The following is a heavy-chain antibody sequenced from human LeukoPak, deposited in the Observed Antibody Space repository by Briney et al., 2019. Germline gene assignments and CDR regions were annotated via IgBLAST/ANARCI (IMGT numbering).Heavy chain of an antibody. CDR2: IYHSGST. V-gene: IGHV4-4*02. Sequence: SETLSLTCAVSGGSISSSNWWSWVRQPPGKGLEWIGEIYHSGSTNYNPSLKSRVTISVDESKNQFSLKLSSVTAADTAVYYCARVGRYCSSTSCYTPLGRKKNAFDIWGQGTMVTVSS. CDR1: GGSISSSNW. CDR3: ARVGRYCSSTSCYTPLGRKKNAFDI. J-gene: IGHJ3*02. D-gene: IGHD2-2*02.